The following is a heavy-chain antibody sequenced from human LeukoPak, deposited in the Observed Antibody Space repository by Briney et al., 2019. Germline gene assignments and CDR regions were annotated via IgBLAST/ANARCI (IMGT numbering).Heavy chain of an antibody. CDR3: ATGNFGAVAATYFDY. V-gene: IGHV1-24*01. D-gene: IGHD6-19*01. CDR2: FDPEDGET. J-gene: IGHJ4*02. CDR1: GYTLTELS. Sequence: ASVKVSCKVSGYTLTELSMHWVRQAPGKGLEWMGGFDPEDGETIYAQKFQGRVTMTEDTSTDTAYMELSSLRSEDTAVYYCATGNFGAVAATYFDYWGQGTLVTVSS.